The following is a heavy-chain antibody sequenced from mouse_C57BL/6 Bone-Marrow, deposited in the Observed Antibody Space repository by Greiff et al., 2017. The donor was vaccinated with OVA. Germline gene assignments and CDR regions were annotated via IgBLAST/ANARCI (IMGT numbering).Heavy chain of an antibody. CDR2: ISSGGDYI. CDR1: GFTFSSYA. J-gene: IGHJ2*01. Sequence: VKLVESGEGLVKPGGSLKLSCAASGFTFSSYAMSWVRQTPEKRLEWVAYISSGGDYIYYADTVKGRFTISRDNARNTLYLQMSSLKSEDTAMYYCTSLYSNFYYFDYWGQGTTLTVSS. CDR3: TSLYSNFYYFDY. D-gene: IGHD2-5*01. V-gene: IGHV5-9-1*02.